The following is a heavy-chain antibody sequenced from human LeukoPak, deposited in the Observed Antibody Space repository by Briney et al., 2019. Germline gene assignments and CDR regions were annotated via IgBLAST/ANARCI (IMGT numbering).Heavy chain of an antibody. CDR1: GYTFTSYG. D-gene: IGHD3-16*02. J-gene: IGHJ4*02. CDR3: AKALIGTTPFDY. CDR2: ISGSGGST. Sequence: ASVKVSCKASGYTFTSYGISWVRQAPGKGLEWVSAISGSGGSTYYADSVKGRFTISRDNSKNTLYLQMNSLRAEDTAVYYCAKALIGTTPFDYWGQGTLVTVSS. V-gene: IGHV3-23*01.